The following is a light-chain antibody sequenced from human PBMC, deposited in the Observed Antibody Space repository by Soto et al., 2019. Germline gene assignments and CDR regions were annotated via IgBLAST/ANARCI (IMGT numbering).Light chain of an antibody. Sequence: EIVLPQSPAPGSLSPGERSTLSCRASQNVANYLDWYQQKPGQAPRLLIYESSNRATGIAARFSGSGSGTDFTLTISSLEPEDSATYYCLQSITHRWTFAQGTKVDI. CDR1: QNVANY. V-gene: IGKV3-11*01. CDR2: ESS. CDR3: LQSITHRWT. J-gene: IGKJ1*01.